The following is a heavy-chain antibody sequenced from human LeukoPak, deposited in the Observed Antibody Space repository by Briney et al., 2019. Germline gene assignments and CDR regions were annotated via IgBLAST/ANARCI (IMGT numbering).Heavy chain of an antibody. Sequence: PGWSQRLSCAASGFTFSSYSMNWVRQAPGKGLEWVSSICSSSSYIYYADSVKGRFTISRDNAKNSLYLQMNSLRAEDTAVYYCARDPVETGLFRRFDYWGQGTLVTVSS. CDR2: ICSSSSYI. V-gene: IGHV3-21*01. J-gene: IGHJ4*02. CDR1: GFTFSSYS. CDR3: ARDPVETGLFRRFDY. D-gene: IGHD5-24*01.